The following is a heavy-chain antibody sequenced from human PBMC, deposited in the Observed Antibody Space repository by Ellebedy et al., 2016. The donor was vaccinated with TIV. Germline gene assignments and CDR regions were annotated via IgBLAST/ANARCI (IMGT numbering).Heavy chain of an antibody. V-gene: IGHV1-18*01. CDR1: GGTFSSYG. J-gene: IGHJ3*02. CDR3: AGGATSDAFDI. Sequence: ASVKVSCKASGGTFSSYGISWVRQAPGQGLEWMGWISAYNGNTNYAQKLQGRVTMTTDTSTSTAYMELRSLRFDDTAVYYCAGGATSDAFDIWGQGTMVTVSS. D-gene: IGHD1-26*01. CDR2: ISAYNGNT.